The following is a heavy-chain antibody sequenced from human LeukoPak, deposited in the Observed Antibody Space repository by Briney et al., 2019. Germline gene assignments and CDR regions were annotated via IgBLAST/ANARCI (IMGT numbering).Heavy chain of an antibody. CDR1: GFTFSSYW. V-gene: IGHV3-74*01. J-gene: IGHJ6*03. CDR3: ARVAVSNYYYLDV. Sequence: GGSLRLSCAASGFTFSSYWMHWVRQVPGKGLVWVSRINSEGSTRSYADSVRGRFTISRDNAKNTLYLQMNSLRAEDTAVYYCARVAVSNYYYLDVWGKGTTVTISS. CDR2: INSEGSTR.